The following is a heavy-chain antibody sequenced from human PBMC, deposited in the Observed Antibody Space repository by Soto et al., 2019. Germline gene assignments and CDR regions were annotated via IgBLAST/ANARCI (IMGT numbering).Heavy chain of an antibody. V-gene: IGHV3-15*01. D-gene: IGHD3-3*01. J-gene: IGHJ4*02. CDR3: TTEGYYVFWSCYIFHY. CDR2: VKSKTDGGTT. Sequence: EVQLVESGGGLVKPGGSLRLSCAASGLTFSNAWMSWVRQAPGKGLEWVGHVKSKTDGGTTDYAAPVKGRFAISRDDSKHTLFLQMNSLKTEDTAVYYCTTEGYYVFWSCYIFHYWGQGTLVTVSS. CDR1: GLTFSNAW.